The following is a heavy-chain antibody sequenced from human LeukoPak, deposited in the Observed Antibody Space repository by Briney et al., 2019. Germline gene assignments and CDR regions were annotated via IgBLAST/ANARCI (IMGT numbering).Heavy chain of an antibody. CDR2: ISGSGGST. CDR3: ARKYDSSGYFDY. D-gene: IGHD3-22*01. Sequence: PGGSLRLSCAASGFTFSSYAMSWVRQAPGKGLEWVSAISGSGGSTYYADSVKGRFTISRDNSKNTLYLQMNSLRAEDTAVYYCARKYDSSGYFDYWGQGTLVTVSS. CDR1: GFTFSSYA. J-gene: IGHJ4*02. V-gene: IGHV3-23*01.